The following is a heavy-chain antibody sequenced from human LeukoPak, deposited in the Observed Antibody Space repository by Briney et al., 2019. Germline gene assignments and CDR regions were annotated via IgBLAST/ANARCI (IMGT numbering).Heavy chain of an antibody. CDR3: ASRSRWGLGRPY. CDR2: ISSSGSTI. V-gene: IGHV3-11*04. J-gene: IGHJ4*02. Sequence: GGSLRLSCAASGFTLSDYYMSWIRQAPGKGLEWVSYISSSGSTIYYADSVKGRFTISRDNAKNSLYLQMNSLRAEDTAVYYCASRSRWGLGRPYWGQGTLVTVSS. D-gene: IGHD3-16*01. CDR1: GFTLSDYY.